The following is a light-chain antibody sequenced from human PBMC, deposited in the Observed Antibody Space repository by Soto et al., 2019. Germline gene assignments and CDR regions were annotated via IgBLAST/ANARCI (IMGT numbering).Light chain of an antibody. J-gene: IGKJ4*01. CDR1: QSISNY. CDR3: QQSYTAPLT. V-gene: IGKV1-39*01. CDR2: TAF. Sequence: DIQMTQSPSSLSASVGDRVTISCRASQSISNYLNWFQQKPGKAPKLLIYTAFSLQSGVPSRFSGSGSGIDFTLTIYSLQPEDFATYYCQQSYTAPLTFGGGTKVEIK.